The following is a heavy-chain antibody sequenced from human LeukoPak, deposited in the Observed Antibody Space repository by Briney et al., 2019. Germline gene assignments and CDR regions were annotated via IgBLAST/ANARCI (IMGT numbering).Heavy chain of an antibody. V-gene: IGHV1-18*01. CDR1: GYTFTSYG. J-gene: IGHJ3*02. Sequence: ASVKVSCKASGYTFTSYGISWVRQAPGQGLEWMGWISAYNGNTNYAQKLQGRVTMTTDTSTSTAYMELRSLRSDDTAVYYCARVYSGSYRSAFDIWGQGTMVTVSS. CDR2: ISAYNGNT. D-gene: IGHD1-26*01. CDR3: ARVYSGSYRSAFDI.